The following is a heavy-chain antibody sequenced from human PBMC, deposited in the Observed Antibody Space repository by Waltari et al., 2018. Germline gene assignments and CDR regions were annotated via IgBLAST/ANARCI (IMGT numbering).Heavy chain of an antibody. J-gene: IGHJ6*02. CDR3: ARHTTLGYCSSTSCPPTHYYGMDV. CDR1: GGSISSYY. CDR2: IYYSGST. V-gene: IGHV4-59*08. Sequence: QVQLQESGPGLVKPSETLSLTCTVSGGSISSYYWSWIRQPPGKGLEWIGYIYYSGSTHYNPTPKSRVTISVDTSKNQFSLKLSSVTAADTAVYYCARHTTLGYCSSTSCPPTHYYGMDVWGQGTTVTVSS. D-gene: IGHD2-2*01.